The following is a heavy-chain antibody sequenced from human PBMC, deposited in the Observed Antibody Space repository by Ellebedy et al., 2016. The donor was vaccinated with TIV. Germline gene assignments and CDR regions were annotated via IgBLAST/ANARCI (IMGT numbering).Heavy chain of an antibody. J-gene: IGHJ4*02. D-gene: IGHD6-13*01. CDR1: GYRFTYNY. CDR3: ARGGGSSWYVELDY. Sequence: ASVKVSCKASGYRFTYNYIHWVRQAPGQGLEWMGWINPDSGGTNYAQKFQGRVTMTRDTSISTAYMELSRLRSDDTAVYYCARGGGSSWYVELDYWGQGTLVTVSS. V-gene: IGHV1-2*02. CDR2: INPDSGGT.